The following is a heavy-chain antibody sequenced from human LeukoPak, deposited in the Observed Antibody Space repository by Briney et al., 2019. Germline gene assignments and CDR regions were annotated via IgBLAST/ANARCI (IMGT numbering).Heavy chain of an antibody. CDR1: GGSFSGYY. Sequence: SETLSLTCAVYGGSFSGYYWSWIRQPPGKGLEWIGEINHSGSTNYNPSLKSRVTISVDTSKNQFSLKLSSVTAADTAVYYCARLTWIQLGFDYWGQGTLVTVSS. CDR2: INHSGST. J-gene: IGHJ4*02. V-gene: IGHV4-34*01. D-gene: IGHD5-18*01. CDR3: ARLTWIQLGFDY.